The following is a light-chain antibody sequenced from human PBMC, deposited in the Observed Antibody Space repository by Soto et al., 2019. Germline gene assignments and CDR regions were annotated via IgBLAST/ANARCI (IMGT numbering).Light chain of an antibody. CDR1: SSDVGGYNY. Sequence: QSALTQPASVSGSPGQSITISCTGTSSDVGGYNYVSWYQQHPGKAPKLMIYDVSNRPSGVSNRFSGSRSGNTASLTSSGLQAEDEADHYCISYTSSRTVVFGGGTKLTVL. J-gene: IGLJ2*01. V-gene: IGLV2-14*01. CDR3: ISYTSSRTVV. CDR2: DVS.